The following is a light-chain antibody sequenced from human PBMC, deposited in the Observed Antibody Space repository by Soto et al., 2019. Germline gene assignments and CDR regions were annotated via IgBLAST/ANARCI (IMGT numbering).Light chain of an antibody. CDR1: SSDVGGYNY. CDR3: CSYTVSGTYV. Sequence: QSALTQPPSASGSPGQSVAISCTGTSSDVGGYNYVSWYQQHPGKAPKLMIYEVNKRPSGVSNRFSGSKSGNTATLTISGLQAEDEADYYCCSYTVSGTYVFGTGTKVTVL. V-gene: IGLV2-14*01. CDR2: EVN. J-gene: IGLJ1*01.